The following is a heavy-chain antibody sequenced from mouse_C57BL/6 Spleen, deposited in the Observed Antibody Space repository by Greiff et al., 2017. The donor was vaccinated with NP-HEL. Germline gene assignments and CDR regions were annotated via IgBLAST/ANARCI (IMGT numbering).Heavy chain of an antibody. D-gene: IGHD2-4*01. CDR1: GYTFTDYN. Sequence: EVQLQQSGPELVKPGASVKMSCKASGYTFTDYNMHWVKQSHGKSLEWIGYINPNNGGTSYNQKFKGKATLTVNKSSSTAYMELRSLTSEDSAVYYCAKDFYYDYDGTWFAYWGQGTLVTVSA. CDR3: AKDFYYDYDGTWFAY. V-gene: IGHV1-22*01. CDR2: INPNNGGT. J-gene: IGHJ3*01.